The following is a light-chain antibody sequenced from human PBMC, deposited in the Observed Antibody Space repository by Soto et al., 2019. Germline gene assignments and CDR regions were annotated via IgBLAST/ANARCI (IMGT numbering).Light chain of an antibody. V-gene: IGKV1-39*01. Sequence: DIQMTQSPFYLSASLGDRVTITCRASQSISDYLNWYQQKPGNGPKLLIFAASSLQVGVPSRFSGSGSRTYFTLTISRLQPDDFATYFCQQSHSAPFTFGPGTTVDIK. CDR3: QQSHSAPFT. CDR2: AAS. CDR1: QSISDY. J-gene: IGKJ3*01.